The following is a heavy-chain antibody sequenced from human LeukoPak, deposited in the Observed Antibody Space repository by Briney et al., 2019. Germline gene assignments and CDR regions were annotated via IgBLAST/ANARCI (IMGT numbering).Heavy chain of an antibody. CDR1: GGSIGSYY. Sequence: SETLSLTCTVSGGSIGSYYWSWIRQPPGKGLEWIGCIYYSGSTKYNPSLKSRVIMSVDTSKNQFSLKLSSVTAADTAVYYCARKGYCSAGTCYVDYWGQGTLVTVSS. D-gene: IGHD2-15*01. CDR2: IYYSGST. CDR3: ARKGYCSAGTCYVDY. J-gene: IGHJ4*02. V-gene: IGHV4-59*01.